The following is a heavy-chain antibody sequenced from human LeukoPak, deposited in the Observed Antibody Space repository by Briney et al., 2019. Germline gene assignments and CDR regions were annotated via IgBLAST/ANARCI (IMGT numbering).Heavy chain of an antibody. D-gene: IGHD5/OR15-5a*01. Sequence: GRSLRLSCAPSGFTFSSHTMHWVRQAPGKGLEWVAVIEPDGSNKYHADSVKGRFAISRDNSKNTLYLQLDSLRSEDTAVYYCVRQSTGLDYRGQGTLVTVSS. J-gene: IGHJ4*02. CDR3: VRQSTGLDY. CDR1: GFTFSSHT. V-gene: IGHV3-30*09. CDR2: IEPDGSNK.